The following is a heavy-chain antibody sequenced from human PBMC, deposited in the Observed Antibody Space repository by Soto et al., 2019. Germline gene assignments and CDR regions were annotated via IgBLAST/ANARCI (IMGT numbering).Heavy chain of an antibody. CDR1: GGSISSCNYY. Sequence: QVQLQESGPGLVKPSQTLSLTCTVSGGSISSCNYYWSWIRQPPGKGLEWIGFISYSGITYYSTSLKNRVTIAVDTSKRQFSLNLSFVTAADTAVYYCATLGTPATGLYFFDYWGQGSLVTVSS. CDR3: ATLGTPATGLYFFDY. CDR2: ISYSGIT. J-gene: IGHJ4*02. D-gene: IGHD2-15*01. V-gene: IGHV4-30-4*01.